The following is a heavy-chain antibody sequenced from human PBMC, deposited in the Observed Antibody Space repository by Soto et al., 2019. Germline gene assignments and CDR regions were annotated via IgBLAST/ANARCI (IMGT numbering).Heavy chain of an antibody. D-gene: IGHD4-4*01. CDR2: IIPILGIA. V-gene: IGHV1-69*02. Sequence: QVQLVQSGAEVKKPGSSVKVSCKASGGTFSSYTISWVLQAPGQGLEWMGRIIPILGIANYAQKFQGRVTITADKSTSTAYLELSSLRSEDTAVYYCARVLETVTTGYYYYYMDVWGKGTTVTVSS. J-gene: IGHJ6*03. CDR3: ARVLETVTTGYYYYYMDV. CDR1: GGTFSSYT.